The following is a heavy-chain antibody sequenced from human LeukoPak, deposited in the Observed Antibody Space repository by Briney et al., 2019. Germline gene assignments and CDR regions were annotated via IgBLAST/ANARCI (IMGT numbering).Heavy chain of an antibody. J-gene: IGHJ4*02. V-gene: IGHV4-31*03. CDR1: VGSISSGCYN. CDR3: ARGVSRDGYIY. D-gene: IGHD5-24*01. Sequence: SETMSLTCTVSVGSISSGCYNWSWMRQHPGRGLEWIGYIYYSGSTYYNPSLKSRVTISVDTSKNQFSLKLSSVTAADTAVYYCARGVSRDGYIYWGQGTLVTVSS. CDR2: IYYSGST.